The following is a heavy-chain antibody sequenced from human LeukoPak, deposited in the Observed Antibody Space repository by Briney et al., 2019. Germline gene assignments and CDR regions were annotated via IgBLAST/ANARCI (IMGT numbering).Heavy chain of an antibody. CDR3: IKSGGYGLIDY. Sequence: SETLSLTCAVSGASISGSGYYLGWIRQPPGKGLEWIGNIYYTGSTYYNASLQSRVTISIDMSKNQFSLRLSSVTAADTAMYYCIKSGGYGLIDYWGQGTLVTVSS. CDR1: GASISGSGYY. CDR2: IYYTGST. J-gene: IGHJ4*02. D-gene: IGHD6-19*01. V-gene: IGHV4-39*01.